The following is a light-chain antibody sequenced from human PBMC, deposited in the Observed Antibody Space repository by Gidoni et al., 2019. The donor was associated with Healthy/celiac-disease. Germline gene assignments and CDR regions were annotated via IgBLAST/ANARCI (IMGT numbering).Light chain of an antibody. Sequence: DIKRTQSPSSLSASVGDRVTITCRASQGISNYLAWYQQKPGKVPKLLIYAASTLQSGVPSRFSGSGSGTDFTLTISSLQPEDVATYYCQKYNSAWWTFXQXTKVEIK. V-gene: IGKV1-27*01. CDR1: QGISNY. CDR3: QKYNSAWWT. J-gene: IGKJ1*01. CDR2: AAS.